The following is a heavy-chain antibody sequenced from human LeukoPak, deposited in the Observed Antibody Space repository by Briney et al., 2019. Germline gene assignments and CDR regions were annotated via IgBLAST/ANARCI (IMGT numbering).Heavy chain of an antibody. Sequence: GGSLRLSCAASRFTFSSYEMNWVRQAPGKGLEWVSYVSGSGIKHYADSVKGRFTISRDNAKNSLYLQMNSLRVEDTAVYYCAREDTGVAFDIWGQGTTVTV. V-gene: IGHV3-48*03. CDR2: VSGSGIK. CDR3: AREDTGVAFDI. J-gene: IGHJ3*02. CDR1: RFTFSSYE. D-gene: IGHD2-8*01.